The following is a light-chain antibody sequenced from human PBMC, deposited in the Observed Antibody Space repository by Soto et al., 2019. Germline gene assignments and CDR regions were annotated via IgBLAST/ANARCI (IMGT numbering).Light chain of an antibody. J-gene: IGLJ3*02. CDR1: SSDIGGYDY. CDR3: SSYTSNNTRV. V-gene: IGLV2-14*01. Sequence: QSALTQPASVSGSPGQSITISCTGTSSDIGGYDYVSWFQQHPGKAPKLILYDVTNRPSGVSNHFSGSKSGNTASLTISGLQAEDEADYYCSSYTSNNTRVFGGGTKLTVL. CDR2: DVT.